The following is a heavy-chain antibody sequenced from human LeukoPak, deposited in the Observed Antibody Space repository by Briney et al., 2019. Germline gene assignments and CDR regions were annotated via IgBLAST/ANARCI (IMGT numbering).Heavy chain of an antibody. Sequence: GASVKVSCKASGYTFTSYGISWVRQAPGQGLEWMGIINPSAGNTGFTQKFQGRVTMTRDASTSTVYMELSSLTSEDTAVYYCAREPRDSFYFDYWGQGTLVTVSS. J-gene: IGHJ4*02. V-gene: IGHV1-46*01. CDR1: GYTFTSYG. CDR3: AREPRDSFYFDY. D-gene: IGHD2-15*01. CDR2: INPSAGNT.